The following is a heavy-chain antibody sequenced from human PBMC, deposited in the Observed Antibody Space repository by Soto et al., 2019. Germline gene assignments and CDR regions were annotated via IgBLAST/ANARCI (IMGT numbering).Heavy chain of an antibody. CDR2: INYSGST. D-gene: IGHD1-1*01. V-gene: IGHV4-59*08. CDR3: ARSRERCLQPESFDI. J-gene: IGHJ3*02. CDR1: GGSISSYY. Sequence: QVQLQESGPGLVKPSETLSLTCTVSGGSISSYYWSWIRQPPGKGLEWIGYINYSGSTNYNPSLKSRVTMSVDTSKNQFSLKMSSLTAADTAVFYCARSRERCLQPESFDIWGQGTMVTVSS.